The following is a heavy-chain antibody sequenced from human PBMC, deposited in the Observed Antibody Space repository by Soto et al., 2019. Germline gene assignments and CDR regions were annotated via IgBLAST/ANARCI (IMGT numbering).Heavy chain of an antibody. CDR2: VNPSGGST. Sequence: ASVKVSCKASGYTFTSYYMHWVRQAPGQGLEWMGIVNPSGGSTSYAQKFQGRVTMTRDTSTSTVYMELSSLRSEDTAVYYCARASERWLQTPRQDYWGQGTLVIVSS. V-gene: IGHV1-46*01. J-gene: IGHJ4*02. CDR1: GYTFTSYY. CDR3: ARASERWLQTPRQDY. D-gene: IGHD5-12*01.